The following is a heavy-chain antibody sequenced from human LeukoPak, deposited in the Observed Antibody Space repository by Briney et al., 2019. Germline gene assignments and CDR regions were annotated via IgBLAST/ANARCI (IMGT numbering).Heavy chain of an antibody. CDR3: ARAIYSAVAGTSGY. Sequence: ASVKLSCKASGYTFTGYYMHWVRQGPGQGLELMGWINPNSGGTKYAQKFQGRVTMTRDTTISTAYIELSRLRSEDTAVYYCARAIYSAVAGTSGYWGQGTLVTVSS. CDR2: INPNSGGT. CDR1: GYTFTGYY. V-gene: IGHV1-2*02. D-gene: IGHD6-19*01. J-gene: IGHJ4*02.